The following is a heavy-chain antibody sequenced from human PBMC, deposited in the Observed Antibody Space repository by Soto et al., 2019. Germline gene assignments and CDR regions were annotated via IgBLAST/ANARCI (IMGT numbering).Heavy chain of an antibody. CDR3: ARHPSDFWFDP. CDR1: GGSISSSSYF. J-gene: IGHJ5*02. V-gene: IGHV4-39*01. Sequence: QLQLQESGPGLVKPSETLSLTCTVSGGSISSSSYFWGWIRQPPGKGLEWIGSIYYSGSTYYNPSLNSRVTVPVDTSKNQFSRKLSSVTAAYTAVYYCARHPSDFWFDPWGQGTLVTVSS. CDR2: IYYSGST. D-gene: IGHD2-21*02.